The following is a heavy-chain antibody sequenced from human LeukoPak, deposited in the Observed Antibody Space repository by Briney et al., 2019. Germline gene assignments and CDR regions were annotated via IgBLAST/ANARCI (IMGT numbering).Heavy chain of an antibody. Sequence: SETLSLTCTVSGGSLSRSTYYWGWIRQPPGKGLQWIGNIFYSGSTYYNPSLESRLTMSVDTSKNQFSLKLSSVTAADTAVYYCARGGSSSDFFYYGLDVWGQGTSVTVSS. CDR3: ARGGSSSDFFYYGLDV. CDR2: IFYSGST. V-gene: IGHV4-39*07. CDR1: GGSLSRSTYY. D-gene: IGHD6-6*01. J-gene: IGHJ6*02.